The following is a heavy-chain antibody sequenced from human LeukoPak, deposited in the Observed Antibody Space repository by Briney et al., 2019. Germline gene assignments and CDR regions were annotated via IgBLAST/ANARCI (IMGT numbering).Heavy chain of an antibody. CDR1: GFTFRTSW. Sequence: PGGSLRLSCAVSGFTFRTSWMTWVRQAPGRGLERVAIINPDGSEKYYLESLKGRITISRDNAENSVHLQMNSLKAEDTAIYYCARDRACSAFDYWGQGTLVTVSS. CDR2: INPDGSEK. D-gene: IGHD2-15*01. V-gene: IGHV3-7*03. CDR3: ARDRACSAFDY. J-gene: IGHJ4*02.